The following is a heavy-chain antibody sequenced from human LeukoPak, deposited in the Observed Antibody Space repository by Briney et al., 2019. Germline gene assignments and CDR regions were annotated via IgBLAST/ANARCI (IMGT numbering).Heavy chain of an antibody. J-gene: IGHJ6*03. D-gene: IGHD6-19*01. CDR3: AGDGIAVAGIDYYYMDV. Sequence: SVKVSCKASGGTFSSYAISWVRQAPGQGLEWMGGIIPIFGTANYAQKFQGRATITADESTSTAYMELSSLRSEDTAVYYCAGDGIAVAGIDYYYMDVWGKGTTVTVSS. CDR2: IIPIFGTA. V-gene: IGHV1-69*13. CDR1: GGTFSSYA.